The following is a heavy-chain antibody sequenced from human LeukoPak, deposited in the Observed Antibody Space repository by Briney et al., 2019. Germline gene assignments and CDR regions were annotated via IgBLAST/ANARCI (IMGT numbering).Heavy chain of an antibody. CDR2: IYHSGST. V-gene: IGHV4-30-2*01. D-gene: IGHD3-22*01. CDR3: ARGGDDSSGYYLTPFDY. J-gene: IGHJ4*02. CDR1: GGSISSGGYS. Sequence: SETLSLTCAVSGGSISSGGYSWSWIRQPPGKGLEWIGYIYHSGSTYYNPSLKSRVTISVDRSKNQFSLKLSSVTAADTAVYYCARGGDDSSGYYLTPFDYWGQGTVVTVSS.